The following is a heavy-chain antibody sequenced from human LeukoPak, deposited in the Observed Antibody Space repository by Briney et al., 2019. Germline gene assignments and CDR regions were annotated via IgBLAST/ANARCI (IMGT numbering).Heavy chain of an antibody. V-gene: IGHV3-74*01. CDR1: GFTFSSYW. CDR3: ARVTMVRGNDAFDI. D-gene: IGHD3-10*01. J-gene: IGHJ3*02. Sequence: GGSLRLSCAASGFTFSSYWMHWVRQAPGKGLVWVSRINSDGSSTSYADSVKGRFTISRDNAKNTLYLQMNSLRAEDTAVYYCARVTMVRGNDAFDIWGQGTMVTVSS. CDR2: INSDGSST.